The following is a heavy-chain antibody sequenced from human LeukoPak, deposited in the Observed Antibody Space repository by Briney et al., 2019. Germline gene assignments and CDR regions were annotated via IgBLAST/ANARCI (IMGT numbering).Heavy chain of an antibody. D-gene: IGHD1-26*01. J-gene: IGHJ3*02. V-gene: IGHV4-34*01. CDR2: INHSGST. CDR1: GGSFSGYY. CDR3: ARCLTWAAFDI. Sequence: SETLSLTCAVYGGSFSGYYWSWIRQPPGKGLEWIGEINHSGSTNYNPSLKSRVTISVDTSKNQFSLKLGSVTAADTAVYYCARCLTWAAFDIWGQGTMVTVSS.